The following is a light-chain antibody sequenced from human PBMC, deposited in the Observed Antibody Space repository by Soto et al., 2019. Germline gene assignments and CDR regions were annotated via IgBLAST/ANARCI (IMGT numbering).Light chain of an antibody. V-gene: IGKV3-15*01. CDR2: GAS. CDR1: QSVSSN. Sequence: EIVMTQYPATLSLSPAERATLSCRASQSVSSNLAWYQQKPGQAPRLLIYGASTRALEIPARFSGSGSGTEFTFTITSLQSEDFAVYFCQQYDQWPITFGQGTLLEIK. CDR3: QQYDQWPIT. J-gene: IGKJ5*01.